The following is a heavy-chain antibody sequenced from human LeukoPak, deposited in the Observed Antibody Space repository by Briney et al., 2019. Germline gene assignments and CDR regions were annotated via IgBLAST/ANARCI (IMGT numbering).Heavy chain of an antibody. CDR3: ARGRRSLDWFDP. V-gene: IGHV4-39*07. D-gene: IGHD6-13*01. Sequence: SGTLSLTCTVSGGCPSSNSYYWGWIPQPPGKGLEYIGSIYYSGSTYSNPCLKRRVTISVDTSKTQFSLKLSSVTAADTAVYSCARGRRSLDWFDPWGQGTLVTVSS. CDR1: GGCPSSNSYY. J-gene: IGHJ5*02. CDR2: IYYSGST.